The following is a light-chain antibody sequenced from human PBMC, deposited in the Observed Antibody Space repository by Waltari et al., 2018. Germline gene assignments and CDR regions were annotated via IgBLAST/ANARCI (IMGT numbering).Light chain of an antibody. CDR3: QEFGSSPTVT. V-gene: IGKV3-20*01. J-gene: IGKJ5*01. CDR2: SAS. Sequence: IVLTQSPGTLSLSPGAIATLSCRASQSVSSRYLAWYQQKPGQAPRVVIYSASGRATGIPDRFSGSGSGTDFTLTISRLEPEDFAMYYCQEFGSSPTVTFGQGTRLEIK. CDR1: QSVSSRY.